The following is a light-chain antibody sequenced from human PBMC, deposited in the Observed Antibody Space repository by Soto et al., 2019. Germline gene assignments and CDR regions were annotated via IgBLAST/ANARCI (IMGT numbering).Light chain of an antibody. CDR2: EVS. CDR3: SSYTSSSRGV. CDR1: SSDVGGYNY. J-gene: IGLJ1*01. V-gene: IGLV2-14*01. Sequence: QSALTQPASVSGSPGQSITISCTGTSSDVGGYNYVSWYQQHPDKAPKLLIYEVSDRPSGVSNRFSGSKSGNTASLTISGLQAEDEADYYCSSYTSSSRGVFGTGTKLTVL.